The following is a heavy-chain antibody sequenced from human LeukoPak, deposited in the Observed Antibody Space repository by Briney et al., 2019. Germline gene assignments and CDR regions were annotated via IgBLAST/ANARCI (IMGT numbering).Heavy chain of an antibody. Sequence: PSETLSLTCNVSGGSISSSSDHWGWIRQPPGKGLEWIGSLYYSRSTYYNPSLKSRVTISVDTSKNQFSLKLSSVTAADTAVYYCARPYYYDSSAIDYWGQGTLVTVSS. CDR3: ARPYYYDSSAIDY. V-gene: IGHV4-39*01. CDR2: LYYSRST. CDR1: GGSISSSSDH. D-gene: IGHD3-22*01. J-gene: IGHJ4*02.